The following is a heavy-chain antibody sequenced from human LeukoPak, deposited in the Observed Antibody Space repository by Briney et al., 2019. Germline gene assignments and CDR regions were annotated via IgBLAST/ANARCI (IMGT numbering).Heavy chain of an antibody. CDR1: GYTFAHNN. Sequence: GASVKVSCKASGYTFAHNNIDWMRQATGQGLEWMGYMSPNNGNTGYAQKFQGRVTMTRDPSTSTAYMELRSLRSDDTAVYYCARDPSYDSSGYPNWFDPWGQGTLVTVSS. CDR3: ARDPSYDSSGYPNWFDP. V-gene: IGHV1-8*01. J-gene: IGHJ5*02. D-gene: IGHD3-22*01. CDR2: MSPNNGNT.